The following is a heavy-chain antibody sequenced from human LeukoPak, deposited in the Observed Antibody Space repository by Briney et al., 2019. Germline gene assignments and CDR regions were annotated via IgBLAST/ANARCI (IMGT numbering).Heavy chain of an antibody. D-gene: IGHD6-13*01. J-gene: IGHJ6*03. Sequence: GGSLRLSCAASGFTFSSYSMNWVRQAPGKGLEWVSSISSSSSYIYYADSVKGRFTISRDNAKNSLYLQMNSLRAEDTAVYYCAREIKPSIAAAGTWYCYMDVWGKGTTVTVSS. CDR3: AREIKPSIAAAGTWYCYMDV. V-gene: IGHV3-21*01. CDR1: GFTFSSYS. CDR2: ISSSSSYI.